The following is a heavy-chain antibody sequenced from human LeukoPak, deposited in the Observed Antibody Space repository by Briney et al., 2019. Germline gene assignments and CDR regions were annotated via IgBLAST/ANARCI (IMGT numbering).Heavy chain of an antibody. CDR2: IYTSGST. Sequence: PSETLSLTCTVSGGSISSGSYYWSWIRQPAGKGLEWIGRIYTSGSTNYNPSLKSRVTISVDTSKNQFSLKLSSVTAADTAVYYCTRVLDSGLSDYWGQGILVTVSS. V-gene: IGHV4-61*02. D-gene: IGHD3-10*01. CDR1: GGSISSGSYY. CDR3: TRVLDSGLSDY. J-gene: IGHJ4*02.